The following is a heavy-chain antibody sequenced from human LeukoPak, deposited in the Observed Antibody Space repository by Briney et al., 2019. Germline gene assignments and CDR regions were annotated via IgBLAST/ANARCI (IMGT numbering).Heavy chain of an antibody. Sequence: ASVTVSCKASGYTFTGYYMHWVRQAPGQGLEWMGWINPNSGGTNYAQKFQGRVTMTRDTSISTAYMELSRLRSDDTAVYYCARGAYDYGDYGVSNHYSYMDVWGKGTTVTVSS. D-gene: IGHD4-17*01. J-gene: IGHJ6*03. CDR1: GYTFTGYY. CDR2: INPNSGGT. V-gene: IGHV1-2*02. CDR3: ARGAYDYGDYGVSNHYSYMDV.